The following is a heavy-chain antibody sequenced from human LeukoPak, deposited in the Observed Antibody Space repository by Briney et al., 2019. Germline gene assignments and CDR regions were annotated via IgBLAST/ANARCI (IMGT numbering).Heavy chain of an antibody. Sequence: PSETLSLTCTVSGGSISSYYWSSIRQPPGKGLEWIGYIYYSGSTNYNPSLKSRVTISVDTSKNQFSLKLSSVTAADTAVYYCARSDVLRFYYFDYWGQGTLVTVSS. CDR3: ARSDVLRFYYFDY. J-gene: IGHJ4*02. D-gene: IGHD3-3*01. CDR1: GGSISSYY. V-gene: IGHV4-59*01. CDR2: IYYSGST.